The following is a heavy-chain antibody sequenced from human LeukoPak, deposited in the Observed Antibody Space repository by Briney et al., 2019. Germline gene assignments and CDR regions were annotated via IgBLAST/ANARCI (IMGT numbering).Heavy chain of an antibody. CDR1: GGSIYNYY. D-gene: IGHD2-15*01. J-gene: IGHJ3*02. CDR2: IYTRGST. CDR3: ARGRYCSADICSGGDAFDI. Sequence: SETLSLTCTVSGGSIYNYYWSWIRQPAGKGLEWIGHIYTRGSTNYNPSLKRRVTMSVDTSKNQSSLKLSSVTAADTAVYYCARGRYCSADICSGGDAFDIWGQGTMVSVSS. V-gene: IGHV4-4*07.